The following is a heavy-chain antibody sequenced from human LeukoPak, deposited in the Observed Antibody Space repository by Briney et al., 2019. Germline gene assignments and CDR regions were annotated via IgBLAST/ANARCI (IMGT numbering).Heavy chain of an antibody. J-gene: IGHJ4*02. Sequence: PSETLSLTCTVSGGSISSYYWSWIRQPPGKGLEWIGYIYYSGSTNYNPSLKSRVTISVDTSKNQFSLKLSSVTAADTAVYYCARMSSGSDYWGRGTLVTVSS. D-gene: IGHD6-19*01. CDR2: IYYSGST. V-gene: IGHV4-59*01. CDR3: ARMSSGSDY. CDR1: GGSISSYY.